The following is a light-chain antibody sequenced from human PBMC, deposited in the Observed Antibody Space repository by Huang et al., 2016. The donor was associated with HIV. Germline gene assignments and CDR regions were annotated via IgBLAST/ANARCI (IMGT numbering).Light chain of an antibody. CDR1: QSVYSSSTSKDY. V-gene: IGKV4-1*01. CDR2: WAS. Sequence: DIIMTQSPDSLAVSLGERATLNCRSSQSVYSSSTSKDYMAWSQQKPGQPPRLLLFWASTREAGVPDRFTGSGSGTHFTLTIASLEAEDAAIYYCQQYYSSPQTFGQGTRVEVK. CDR3: QQYYSSPQT. J-gene: IGKJ1*01.